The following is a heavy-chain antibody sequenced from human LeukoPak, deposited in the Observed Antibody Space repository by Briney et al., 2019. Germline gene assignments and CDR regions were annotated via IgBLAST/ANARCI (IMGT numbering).Heavy chain of an antibody. Sequence: PSETLTLTCTVSSGSISSSDYYWGRIRQPPGKGLEWIGIINYRGSTYYNPSLKSRVTTSVDTSKNQFSLKLSSVTAADTAMYYCARRDSGGSCQYFDYWGQGTKVTVSS. CDR2: INYRGST. D-gene: IGHD2-15*01. J-gene: IGHJ4*02. CDR3: ARRDSGGSCQYFDY. CDR1: SGSISSSDYY. V-gene: IGHV4-39*01.